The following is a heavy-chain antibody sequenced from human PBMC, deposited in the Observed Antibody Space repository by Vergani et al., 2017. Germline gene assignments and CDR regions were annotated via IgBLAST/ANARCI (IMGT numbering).Heavy chain of an antibody. CDR1: GFTFSSYA. CDR2: ISGSGGST. D-gene: IGHD3-10*01. CDR3: AKYPQTYYYGSGSYYTTPTYYFDY. V-gene: IGHV3-23*01. Sequence: EVQLLESGGGLVQPGGSLRLSCAASGFTFSSYAMSWVRQAPGKGLEWVSAISGSGGSTYYADSVKGRFTISKDNSKNTLYLQMNSLSAEDTAVYYCAKYPQTYYYGSGSYYTTPTYYFDYWGQGTLVTVSS. J-gene: IGHJ4*02.